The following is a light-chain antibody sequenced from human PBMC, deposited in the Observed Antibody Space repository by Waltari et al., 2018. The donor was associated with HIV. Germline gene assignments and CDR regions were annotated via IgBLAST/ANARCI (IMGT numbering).Light chain of an antibody. J-gene: IGLJ3*02. CDR1: NIGGQS. CDR3: HVWDSRSDVV. CDR2: DDR. Sequence: YVLTQPPSVSVAPGMTATLTCGGDNIGGQSVHWYQLKPGQAPVVVIYDDRVRPSGIPERFSGSNSGNTATLTISGVVAGDEADYSCHVWDSRSDVVFGGGTKLTVL. V-gene: IGLV3-21*04.